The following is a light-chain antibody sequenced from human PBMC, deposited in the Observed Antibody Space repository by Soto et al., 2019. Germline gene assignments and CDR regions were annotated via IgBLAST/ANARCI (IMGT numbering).Light chain of an antibody. CDR1: SSDVGGYKY. J-gene: IGLJ2*01. Sequence: QSALTQPASVSGSPGQSITVSCTGTSSDVGGYKYVSWYQQHPGKAPKLMIYDVSNRPSGVSNRFSGSKSGNTASLTISGLQAEDEADYYCSSYTSSSTVVFGGATKLTVL. V-gene: IGLV2-14*01. CDR2: DVS. CDR3: SSYTSSSTVV.